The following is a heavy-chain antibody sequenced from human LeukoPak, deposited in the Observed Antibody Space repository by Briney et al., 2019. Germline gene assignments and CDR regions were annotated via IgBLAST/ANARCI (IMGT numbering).Heavy chain of an antibody. CDR3: AKVPARFTAMVPFDY. CDR1: GFTFSSYA. V-gene: IGHV3-23*01. J-gene: IGHJ4*02. D-gene: IGHD5-18*01. CDR2: ISGSGGST. Sequence: PGGSLRLSCAASGFTFSSYAMSWVRQAPGKGLERVSAISGSGGSTYCADSVKGRFTISRDNSKNTLYLQMNSLRAEDTAVYYCAKVPARFTAMVPFDYWGQGTLVTVSS.